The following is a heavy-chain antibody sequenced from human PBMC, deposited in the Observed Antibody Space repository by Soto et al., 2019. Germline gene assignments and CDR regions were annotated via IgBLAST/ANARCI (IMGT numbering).Heavy chain of an antibody. CDR1: GYTFSSYD. CDR2: LNPNSGDT. J-gene: IGHJ4*02. Sequence: QVQLVQSGAEVKKPGASVKVSCKASGYTFSSYDSNWVRQATGQGLEWMGWLNPNSGDTGYAQKFPGRVTLTRNTSINTAYIELSSLISDDTAVYYCATSGGGWYLYWGQGTLVTVSS. CDR3: ATSGGGWYLY. V-gene: IGHV1-8*01. D-gene: IGHD6-19*01.